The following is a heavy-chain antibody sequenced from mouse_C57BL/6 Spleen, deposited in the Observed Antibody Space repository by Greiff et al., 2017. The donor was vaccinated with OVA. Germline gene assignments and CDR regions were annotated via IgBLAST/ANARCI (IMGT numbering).Heavy chain of an antibody. CDR1: GYTFTSYW. V-gene: IGHV1-69*01. J-gene: IGHJ4*01. CDR3: ARGWDYAMDY. Sequence: VQLQQPGAELVMPGASVKLSCKASGYTFTSYWMHWVKQRPGQGLEWIGEIDPSDSYTNYNQKFKGKSTLTVDKSSSTAYMQLSSLTSEDSAVYYCARGWDYAMDYWGQGTSVTVSS. CDR2: IDPSDSYT. D-gene: IGHD3-3*01.